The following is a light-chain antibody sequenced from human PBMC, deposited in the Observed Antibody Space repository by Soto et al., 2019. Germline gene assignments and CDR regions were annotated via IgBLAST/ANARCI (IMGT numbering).Light chain of an antibody. Sequence: QSVLTQPPSASGTPGQRVTISCSGSSSNIGGNTVSWYQQFPGTAPKLLIYTNNQRPSGVPDRFSGSKSDTSASLAISALQSEDDAHYYCSAWDDSLNGHVFGTGTKLTVL. V-gene: IGLV1-44*01. J-gene: IGLJ1*01. CDR1: SSNIGGNT. CDR3: SAWDDSLNGHV. CDR2: TNN.